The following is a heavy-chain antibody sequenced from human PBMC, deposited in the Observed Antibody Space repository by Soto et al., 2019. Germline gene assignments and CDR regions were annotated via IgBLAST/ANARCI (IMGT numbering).Heavy chain of an antibody. CDR3: ARGASIFGVHGNCFDP. CDR2: IYYSGST. J-gene: IGHJ5*02. D-gene: IGHD3-3*01. Sequence: SETLSLTCTVSGGSISSYYWSWMRQPPGKGLECIGYIYYSGSTNYNPSLKSRVTISVDTSKNQFSLKLSSVTAADTAVYYCARGASIFGVHGNCFDPWGQGTLVTVSS. V-gene: IGHV4-59*01. CDR1: GGSISSYY.